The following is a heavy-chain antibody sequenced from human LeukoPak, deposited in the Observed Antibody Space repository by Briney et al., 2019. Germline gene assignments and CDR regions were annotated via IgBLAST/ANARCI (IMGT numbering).Heavy chain of an antibody. CDR3: ARLGRGSSGGWFDP. J-gene: IGHJ5*02. Sequence: TPSEPLSLTCNLSGGSNSSSSHYWGWIRQPPGKGLEWIGSIYYSGTSHYNPSLKSRLTISVDTSKNQFSLKLNSVTAADTSVYYCARLGRGSSGGWFDPWGQGTLVTVPS. V-gene: IGHV4-39*01. CDR1: GGSNSSSSHY. D-gene: IGHD6-13*01. CDR2: IYYSGTS.